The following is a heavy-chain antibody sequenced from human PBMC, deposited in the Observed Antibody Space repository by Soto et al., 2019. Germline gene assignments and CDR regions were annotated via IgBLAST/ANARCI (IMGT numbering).Heavy chain of an antibody. J-gene: IGHJ5*02. CDR2: IYYSGST. V-gene: IGHV4-59*01. CDR3: ARDREGGSWFDP. D-gene: IGHD1-26*01. Sequence: SETLSLTCTVSGGSISSYYWSWIRQPPGKGLEWIGYIYYSGSTNYNPSPKSRVTISVDTSKNQFSLKLSSVTAADTAVYYCARDREGGSWFDPWGQGTLVTVSS. CDR1: GGSISSYY.